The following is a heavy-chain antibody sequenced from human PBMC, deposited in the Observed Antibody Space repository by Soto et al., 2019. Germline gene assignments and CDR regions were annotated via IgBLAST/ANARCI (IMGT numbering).Heavy chain of an antibody. V-gene: IGHV4-34*01. D-gene: IGHD6-19*01. CDR1: GGSFSGYY. CDR2: INHSGST. J-gene: IGHJ6*02. Sequence: SETLSLTCAVYGGSFSGYYWSWIRQPPGKGLEWIGEINHSGSTNYNPSLKSRVTISVDTSKNQFSLKLSSVTAADTAVYYCARAIAVAGVDYSYCYGMDVWAQGTTVPVSS. CDR3: ARAIAVAGVDYSYCYGMDV.